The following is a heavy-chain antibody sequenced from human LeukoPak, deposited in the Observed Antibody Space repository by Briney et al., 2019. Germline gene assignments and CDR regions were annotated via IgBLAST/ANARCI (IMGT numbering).Heavy chain of an antibody. CDR2: ISGTGGST. J-gene: IGHJ4*02. D-gene: IGHD3-16*01. CDR3: AKDAALYPFFFDY. V-gene: IGHV3-23*01. Sequence: GGSLRLSCAASGFTFGYYAMNWVRQAPGKGLEWVSAISGTGGSTYYADSVKGRFTISRDNSKNTLYLQMDTLRAEDTAVYYCAKDAALYPFFFDYWGQGTLVTVSS. CDR1: GFTFGYYA.